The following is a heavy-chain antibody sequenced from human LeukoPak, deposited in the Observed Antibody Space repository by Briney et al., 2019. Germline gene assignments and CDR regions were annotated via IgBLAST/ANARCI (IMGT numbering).Heavy chain of an antibody. J-gene: IGHJ4*02. Sequence: ASVKVSCKVSGYTLTELSMHWVRQAPGKGLEWMGGFDPEDGETIYAQKFQGRVTTTEDTSTDTAYMGLSSLRSEDTAVYYCATAPWDCSGGSCDRYYFDYWGQGTLVTVSS. CDR1: GYTLTELS. CDR2: FDPEDGET. V-gene: IGHV1-24*01. D-gene: IGHD2-15*01. CDR3: ATAPWDCSGGSCDRYYFDY.